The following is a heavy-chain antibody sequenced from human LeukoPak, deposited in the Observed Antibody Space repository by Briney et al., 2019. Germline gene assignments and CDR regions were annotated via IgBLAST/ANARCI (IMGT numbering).Heavy chain of an antibody. CDR2: ISAYNGNT. CDR1: GYTFTGYY. J-gene: IGHJ5*02. V-gene: IGHV1-18*04. D-gene: IGHD6-13*01. CDR3: ARDLQQQLVGNWFDP. Sequence: ASVKVSCKASGYTFTGYYMHWVRQAPGQGLEWMGWISAYNGNTNYAQKLQGRVTMTTDTSTSTAYMELRSLRSDDTAVYYCARDLQQQLVGNWFDPWGQGTLVTVSS.